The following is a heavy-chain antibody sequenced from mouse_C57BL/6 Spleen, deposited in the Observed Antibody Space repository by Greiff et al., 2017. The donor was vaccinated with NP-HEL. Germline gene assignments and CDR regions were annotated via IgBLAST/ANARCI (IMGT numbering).Heavy chain of an antibody. CDR2: IDPSDSYT. CDR1: GYTFTSYW. J-gene: IGHJ2*01. D-gene: IGHD6-5*01. CDR3: ARHSYSYFDY. V-gene: IGHV1-69*01. Sequence: QQSCKASGYTFTSYWMHWVKQRPGQGLEWIGEIDPSDSYTNYNQKFKGKSTLTVDKSSSTAYMQLSSLTSEDSAVYYCARHSYSYFDYWGQGTTLTVSS.